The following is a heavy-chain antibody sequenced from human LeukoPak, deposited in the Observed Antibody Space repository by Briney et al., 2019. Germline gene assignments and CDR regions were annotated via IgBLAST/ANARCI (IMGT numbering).Heavy chain of an antibody. CDR2: INPDGSVR. J-gene: IGHJ4*02. Sequence: GGSLRLSCAASEFTFSRHWMSWVRQAPGKGLEWVASINPDGSVRHYVDSVRGRFTISRDNTKNSLYLQMNSLRVEDVALYFCARLKDSATRYDYWGQGTLVTASS. CDR1: EFTFSRHW. V-gene: IGHV3-7*01. CDR3: ARLKDSATRYDY. D-gene: IGHD1-26*01.